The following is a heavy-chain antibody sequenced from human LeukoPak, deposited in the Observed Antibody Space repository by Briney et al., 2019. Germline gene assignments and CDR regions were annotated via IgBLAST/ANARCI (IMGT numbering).Heavy chain of an antibody. Sequence: SETLSLTCTVSGGSISSSSYYWGWIRQPPGKGLEWIGSIYYSGSTYYNPSLKSRVTISVDTSKSQFSLKLSSVTAADTAVYYCARGVVVAPQTFDYWGQGTLVTVSS. V-gene: IGHV4-39*07. CDR2: IYYSGST. CDR1: GGSISSSSYY. J-gene: IGHJ4*02. CDR3: ARGVVVAPQTFDY. D-gene: IGHD2-21*01.